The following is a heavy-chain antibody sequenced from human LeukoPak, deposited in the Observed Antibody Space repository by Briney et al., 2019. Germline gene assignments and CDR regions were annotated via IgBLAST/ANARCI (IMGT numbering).Heavy chain of an antibody. CDR3: ARRYGDYRYYYYGMDV. J-gene: IGHJ6*02. Sequence: GESLRISCKGSAYSFTSYWNSRVRHMPGKGLEWMGRFDPSDSYTNYSPSFQGHVTISADKSISTAYLQWSSLKASDTAMYYCARRYGDYRYYYYGMDVWGQGTTVTVSS. CDR2: FDPSDSYT. D-gene: IGHD4-17*01. CDR1: AYSFTSYW. V-gene: IGHV5-10-1*01.